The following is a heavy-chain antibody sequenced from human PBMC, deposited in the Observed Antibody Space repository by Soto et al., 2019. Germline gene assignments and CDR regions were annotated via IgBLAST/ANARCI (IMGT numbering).Heavy chain of an antibody. CDR2: SIPIFGTE. D-gene: IGHD2-21*01. J-gene: IGHJ5*02. CDR1: GGTFSSYA. Sequence: QVQLVQSGAEVKKPGSSVKVSCKASGGTFSSYAISWVRQAPGPGLEWMGVSIPIFGTENYAQTFQGRVTINADESTRTAYMELSSLSSEDTAVYYFASGGAHIRLDHWGQGTLVHGSS. V-gene: IGHV1-69*19. CDR3: ASGGAHIRLDH.